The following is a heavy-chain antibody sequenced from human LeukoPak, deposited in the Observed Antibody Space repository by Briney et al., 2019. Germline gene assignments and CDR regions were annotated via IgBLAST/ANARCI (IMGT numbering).Heavy chain of an antibody. Sequence: ASVKVSCKASGYTFTSYGISWVRQAPGQGLEWMGWISAYNGNTNYAQKLQGRVTMTTDTSTSTAYMELRSLRSDDTAVYYCARDYGKTYYYDSGGRPFDNWGQGTLVTVSS. CDR1: GYTFTSYG. D-gene: IGHD3-22*01. J-gene: IGHJ4*02. V-gene: IGHV1-18*01. CDR3: ARDYGKTYYYDSGGRPFDN. CDR2: ISAYNGNT.